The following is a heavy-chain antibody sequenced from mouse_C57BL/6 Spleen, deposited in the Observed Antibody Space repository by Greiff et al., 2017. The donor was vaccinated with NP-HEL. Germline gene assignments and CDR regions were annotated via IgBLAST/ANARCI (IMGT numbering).Heavy chain of an antibody. CDR2: INYDGSST. CDR3: ARGDYGSSYVGAMDY. D-gene: IGHD1-1*01. Sequence: EVMLVESEGGLVQPGSSMKLSCTASGFTFSDYYMAWVRQVPEKGLEWVANINYDGSSTYYLDSLKSRFIISRDNAKNILYLQMSSLKSEDTATYYCARGDYGSSYVGAMDYWGQGTSVTVSS. J-gene: IGHJ4*01. V-gene: IGHV5-16*01. CDR1: GFTFSDYY.